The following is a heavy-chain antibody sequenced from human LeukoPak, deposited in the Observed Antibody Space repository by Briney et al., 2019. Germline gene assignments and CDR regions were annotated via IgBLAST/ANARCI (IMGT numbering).Heavy chain of an antibody. D-gene: IGHD5-18*01. CDR1: GFTFSSYW. J-gene: IGHJ4*02. Sequence: GGSLRLSCAASGFTFSSYWMHWVRQAPGKGLVWVSRIKSDGSSTSYADSVKGRFTISRDNAKNTLYLQMNSLRVDDTAVYYCARGYSGGEWGQGTLVTVSS. CDR2: IKSDGSST. V-gene: IGHV3-74*01. CDR3: ARGYSGGE.